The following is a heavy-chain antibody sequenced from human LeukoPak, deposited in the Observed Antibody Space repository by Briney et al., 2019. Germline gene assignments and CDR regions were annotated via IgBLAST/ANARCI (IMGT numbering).Heavy chain of an antibody. CDR1: GFTFSSYA. Sequence: GGSLRLSCAASGFTFSSYAMSWVRQAPGKGLEWVSAISGSGGSTYYADSVKGRFTISRDNAKNSLFLQMNSLRVEDTAVYYCASLDTAMVTWRDNWGQGTLVTVSS. CDR3: ASLDTAMVTWRDN. D-gene: IGHD5-18*01. J-gene: IGHJ4*02. CDR2: ISGSGGST. V-gene: IGHV3-23*01.